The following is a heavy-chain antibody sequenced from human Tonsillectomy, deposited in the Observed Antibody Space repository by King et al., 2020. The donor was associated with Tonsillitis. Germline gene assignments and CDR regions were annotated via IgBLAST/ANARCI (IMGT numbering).Heavy chain of an antibody. D-gene: IGHD6-19*01. Sequence: VQLVESGGDLVQPGGSLRLSCAVSGFTFSSYAMSWVRQAPGKGLEWVSAISGSGSSTYYADSVKGRFTIPRDNSKNTLYLQMNSLGAEDTAVYYCAKDQTGYSSGWFDYWGQGTLVAVSS. CDR3: AKDQTGYSSGWFDY. J-gene: IGHJ4*02. CDR1: GFTFSSYA. CDR2: ISGSGSST. V-gene: IGHV3-23*04.